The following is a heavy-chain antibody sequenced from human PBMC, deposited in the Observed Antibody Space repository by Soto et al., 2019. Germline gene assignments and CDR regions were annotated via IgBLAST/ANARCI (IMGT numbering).Heavy chain of an antibody. V-gene: IGHV4-4*07. CDR1: GDSISTYY. CDR3: ARGGRDGFDI. J-gene: IGHJ3*02. CDR2: IYITGST. Sequence: QVQLQESGPGLVKPSETLSLTRNVSGDSISTYYWNWIRQTAGKGLEWIGRIYITGSTNFNPSLKSRVAMSVDTSKNQFSLKLSSVIAADTAVYYCARGGRDGFDIWGQGTMVTVSS.